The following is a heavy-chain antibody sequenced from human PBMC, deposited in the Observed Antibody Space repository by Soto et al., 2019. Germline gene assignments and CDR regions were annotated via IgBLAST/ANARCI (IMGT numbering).Heavy chain of an antibody. D-gene: IGHD6-19*01. CDR1: GFSFVNYA. J-gene: IGHJ4*02. V-gene: IGHV3-23*01. CDR3: AKATTNGGWFNPFDS. Sequence: GGSLRLSCAVSGFSFVNYAMNWVRQAPGKGLEWVSGLSGSGTSTYYADSVKGRFTISRDNSRDTLFLQMNSLTADDTAVYYCAKATTNGGWFNPFDSWGRGALVTVSS. CDR2: LSGSGTST.